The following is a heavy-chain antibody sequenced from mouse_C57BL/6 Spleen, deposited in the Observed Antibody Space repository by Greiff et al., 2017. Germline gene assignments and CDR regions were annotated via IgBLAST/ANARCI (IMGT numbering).Heavy chain of an antibody. Sequence: VQLQQSGPELVKPGASVKISCKASGHAFSSSWMNWVKQRPGKGLEWIGRIYPGDGDTNYNGKFKGKATLTADKSSSTAYMQLSSLTSEDSAVYFCARWDYYGSSFDYWGQGTTLTVSS. D-gene: IGHD1-1*01. CDR3: ARWDYYGSSFDY. J-gene: IGHJ2*01. CDR2: IYPGDGDT. CDR1: GHAFSSSW. V-gene: IGHV1-82*01.